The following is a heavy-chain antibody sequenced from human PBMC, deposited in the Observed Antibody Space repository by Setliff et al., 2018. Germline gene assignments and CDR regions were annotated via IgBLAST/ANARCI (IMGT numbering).Heavy chain of an antibody. J-gene: IGHJ4*02. CDR2: IGESGNNI. V-gene: IGHV3-11*04. CDR1: GGSISSSSYY. Sequence: LSLTCTVSGGSISSSSYYWGWIRQPPGKGLEWVSYIGESGNNIHYADSVKGRFTISRDNAKNSLHLQVSSLRAEDVGVYYCARSDHSSGIDWGQGTLVTVSS. D-gene: IGHD3-10*01. CDR3: ARSDHSSGID.